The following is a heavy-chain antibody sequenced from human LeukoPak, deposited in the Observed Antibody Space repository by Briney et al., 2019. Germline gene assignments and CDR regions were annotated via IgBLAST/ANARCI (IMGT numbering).Heavy chain of an antibody. CDR2: ISSSGITI. V-gene: IGHV3-11*01. D-gene: IGHD6-13*01. Sequence: GGSLRLSCAASGFTFSDYYMSWIRQAPGKGLEWVSYISSSGITIYSADSVKGRFTISRDNAKNSLYLQMNSLRAEDTAVYYCAREIAAAGTRFDPWGQGTLVTVSS. J-gene: IGHJ5*02. CDR1: GFTFSDYY. CDR3: AREIAAAGTRFDP.